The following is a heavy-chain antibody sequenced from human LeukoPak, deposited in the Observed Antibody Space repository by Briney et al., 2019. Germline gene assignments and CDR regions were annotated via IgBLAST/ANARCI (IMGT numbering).Heavy chain of an antibody. CDR2: IHTSGSTSGST. CDR1: GGSISSNNYY. D-gene: IGHD6-13*01. CDR3: ATEKGEQQLVPEAFDI. Sequence: SETLSLTCTVSGGSISSNNYYWNWIRQPAGKGLEWIGRIHTSGSTSGSTNYNPSLKSRVTISVDTSKNQFSLKLSSVTAADTAVYYCATEKGEQQLVPEAFDIWGQGTMVTVSS. V-gene: IGHV4-61*02. J-gene: IGHJ3*02.